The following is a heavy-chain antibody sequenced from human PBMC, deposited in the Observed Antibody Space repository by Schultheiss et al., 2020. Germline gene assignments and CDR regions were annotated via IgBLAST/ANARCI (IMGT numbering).Heavy chain of an antibody. CDR2: TYYRSNWYS. CDR1: GDSVSSNSGA. D-gene: IGHD6-13*01. Sequence: SQTLSLTCTISGDSVSSNSGAWNWIRQSPSRGLEWLGRTYYRSNWYSDYAVSVKSRMTMNSDTSKNQFSLQLNSVTPEDTAVYYCARSGASSSWYELGVWGQGNTVTVSS. J-gene: IGHJ6*02. CDR3: ARSGASSSWYELGV. V-gene: IGHV6-1*01.